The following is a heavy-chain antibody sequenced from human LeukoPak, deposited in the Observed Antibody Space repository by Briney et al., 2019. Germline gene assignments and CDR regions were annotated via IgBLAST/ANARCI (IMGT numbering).Heavy chain of an antibody. D-gene: IGHD2-15*01. CDR2: ITGGGEGT. V-gene: IGHV3-23*01. Sequence: QTGGSLKLSCAASGFTFSSKDMYWVRQAPGKGLEWVSAITGGGEGTDYAVSVKGRFTISRDNSRNTVYLQMNSLRAEDTAIYYCASRDPCSGATCFGLAYWGQGTLVTVSS. CDR1: GFTFSSKD. J-gene: IGHJ4*02. CDR3: ASRDPCSGATCFGLAY.